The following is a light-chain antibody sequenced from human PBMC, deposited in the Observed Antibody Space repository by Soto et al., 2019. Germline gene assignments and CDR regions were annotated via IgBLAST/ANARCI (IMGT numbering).Light chain of an antibody. V-gene: IGKV1-5*01. J-gene: IGKJ1*01. CDR3: QQSAT. CDR2: DAS. Sequence: GDRVTITCRASQSISSWLAWYQQKPGKAPNLLIYDASSLESGVPSRFSGSGSGTEFTLTISSLQPDDFATYYCQQSATFGKGTKVEIK. CDR1: QSISSW.